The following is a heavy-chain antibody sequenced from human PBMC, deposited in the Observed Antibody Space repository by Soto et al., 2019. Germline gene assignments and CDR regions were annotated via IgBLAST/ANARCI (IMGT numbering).Heavy chain of an antibody. CDR2: INNSGST. CDR3: ARGLFFFTAEDGTQAHVPVSAFLLTSSSDL. D-gene: IGHD5-18*01. V-gene: IGHV4-34*01. Sequence: QGKGLEWIGEINNSGSTNYNPSLKSRVTISVDTSKNQFSLKLSSVTAADTAVYYCARGLFFFTAEDGTQAHVPVSAFLLTSSSDL. J-gene: IGHJ2*01.